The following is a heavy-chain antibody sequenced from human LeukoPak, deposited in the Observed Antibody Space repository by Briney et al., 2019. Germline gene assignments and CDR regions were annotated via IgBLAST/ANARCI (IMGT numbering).Heavy chain of an antibody. J-gene: IGHJ1*01. CDR1: GYRFSSYW. CDR3: ASRVGAIQH. D-gene: IGHD1-26*01. Sequence: GESLKISCKDSGYRFSSYWIAWVRQMPGKGLEYIGIIYPGDSATKYSPSFQGQVTISADKSITTAYLQWSTLQTADTAMYYCASRVGAIQHWGQGTLVTVFS. V-gene: IGHV5-51*01. CDR2: IYPGDSAT.